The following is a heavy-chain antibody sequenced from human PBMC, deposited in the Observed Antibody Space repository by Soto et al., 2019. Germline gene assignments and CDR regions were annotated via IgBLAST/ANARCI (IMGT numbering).Heavy chain of an antibody. V-gene: IGHV1-3*04. Sequence: ASVKVSCKASGYTFTSYAMHWVRQAPGQRLEWMGWINTGNDNTKYSQNFQGRVTITRDTSASTAYMELSSLRSEDTAVYYCAREEGVVEATIIGNYYYIMDVWGQGTTVTVCS. CDR2: INTGNDNT. CDR1: GYTFTSYA. D-gene: IGHD3-10*01. J-gene: IGHJ6*02. CDR3: AREEGVVEATIIGNYYYIMDV.